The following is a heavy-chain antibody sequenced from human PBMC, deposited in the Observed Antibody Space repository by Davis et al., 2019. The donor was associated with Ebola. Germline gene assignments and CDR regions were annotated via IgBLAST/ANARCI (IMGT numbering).Heavy chain of an antibody. D-gene: IGHD2-2*01. CDR2: IKSDGSRT. J-gene: IGHJ3*02. Sequence: PGGSLRLSCAASGFTFSSYWMHWVRQVFGKGLVWVSRIKSDGSRTDYADSVMGRFTISRDNSKNTLYLQMNSLRAEDTAVYYCATGGLVPAAEGGAFDIWGHGTMVTVSS. CDR1: GFTFSSYW. CDR3: ATGGLVPAAEGGAFDI. V-gene: IGHV3-74*01.